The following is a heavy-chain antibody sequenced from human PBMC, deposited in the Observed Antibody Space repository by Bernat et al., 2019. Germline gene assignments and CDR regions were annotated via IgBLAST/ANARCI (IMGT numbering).Heavy chain of an antibody. D-gene: IGHD3-22*01. J-gene: IGHJ3*02. CDR3: ARERLPYDSSGIGDAFDI. CDR1: GGTFSSYT. CDR2: IIPILGIA. V-gene: IGHV1-69*08. Sequence: QVQLVQSGAEVKKPGSSVKVSCKASGGTFSSYTISWVRQAPGQGPEWMGRIIPILGIANYEQKFQGIVTITAGKSTSTAYMELSSLRSEDTAVYYCARERLPYDSSGIGDAFDIWGQGTMVTVSS.